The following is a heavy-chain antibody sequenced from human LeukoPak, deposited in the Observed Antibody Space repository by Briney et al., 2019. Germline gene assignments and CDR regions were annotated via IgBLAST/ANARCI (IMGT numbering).Heavy chain of an antibody. J-gene: IGHJ4*02. D-gene: IGHD2-15*01. CDR2: IYPGDSDT. Sequence: GESLKISCKGSGYSFTSYWIGWVRQMPGKSLEWMGIIYPGDSDTRYSPSFQGQVTISADKSISTAYLQWSSLKASDTAMYYCARISDIVVVVAATSPPDYWGQGTLVTVSS. CDR3: ARISDIVVVVAATSPPDY. CDR1: GYSFTSYW. V-gene: IGHV5-51*01.